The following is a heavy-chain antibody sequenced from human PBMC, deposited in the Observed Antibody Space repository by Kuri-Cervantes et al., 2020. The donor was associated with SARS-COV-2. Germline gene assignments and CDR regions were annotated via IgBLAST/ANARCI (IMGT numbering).Heavy chain of an antibody. V-gene: IGHV3-30*18. J-gene: IGHJ4*02. CDR3: AKSFDPYHSLSGDYFDY. CDR1: GVTFSTYG. D-gene: IGHD5-12*01. Sequence: GGSLRLSCAASGVTFSTYGMHWVRQAPGKGLEWVAVISYDGTNKYYADSVKGRFTISRDNSKNTLYLQMNSLRPEDTAVYYCAKSFDPYHSLSGDYFDYWGQGTLVTVSS. CDR2: ISYDGTNK.